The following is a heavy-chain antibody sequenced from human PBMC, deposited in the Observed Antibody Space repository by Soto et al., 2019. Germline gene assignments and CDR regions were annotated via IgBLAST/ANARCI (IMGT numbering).Heavy chain of an antibody. V-gene: IGHV3-30-3*01. Sequence: QVQLVESGGGVVQPGRSLRLPCAASGYTFSSYAMHWVLKAPGKGLEWVAVISYDGSNKYYADYVKGRFTISRDNSKNTLYLQMNGLRAEDTAVYDCARDRWFGELPQRTFDYWGQGILVTVSS. CDR1: GYTFSSYA. CDR3: ARDRWFGELPQRTFDY. D-gene: IGHD3-10*01. CDR2: ISYDGSNK. J-gene: IGHJ4*02.